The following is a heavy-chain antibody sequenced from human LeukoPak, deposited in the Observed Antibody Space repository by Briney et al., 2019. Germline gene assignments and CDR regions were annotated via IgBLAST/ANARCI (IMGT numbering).Heavy chain of an antibody. CDR1: CGSISSSSYY. J-gene: IGHJ5*02. Sequence: SETLSLTCTVSCGSISSSSYYWGWIRQPPGKGLEWIGSIYYSGSTYYNPSLKSRVTISVDTSKNQFSLKLSSVTAADTAVYYCARHKPYSSGWYFSWFDPWGQGTLVTVSS. V-gene: IGHV4-39*01. CDR2: IYYSGST. CDR3: ARHKPYSSGWYFSWFDP. D-gene: IGHD6-19*01.